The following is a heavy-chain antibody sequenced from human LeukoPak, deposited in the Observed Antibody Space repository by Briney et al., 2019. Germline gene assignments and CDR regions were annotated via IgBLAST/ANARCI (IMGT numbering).Heavy chain of an antibody. V-gene: IGHV4-34*01. J-gene: IGHJ5*02. CDR2: VNESGGT. Sequence: SETLSLTCAVYGGSFSGYYWSWIRQPPGKGPEWIGEVNESGGTNINPSLRSRVILSVDTSMNQFSLKLISVTAADTGVYYCARGQGATVPKVGKNWFDPWATEPGSSSPQ. CDR1: GGSFSGYY. CDR3: ARGQGATVPKVGKNWFDP. D-gene: IGHD1-26*01.